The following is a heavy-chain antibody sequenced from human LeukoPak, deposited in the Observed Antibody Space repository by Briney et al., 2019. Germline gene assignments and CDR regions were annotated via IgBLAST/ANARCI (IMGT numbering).Heavy chain of an antibody. J-gene: IGHJ6*03. CDR3: ATREGGYSIPVYYYYYMDV. D-gene: IGHD5-18*01. Sequence: ASVKVSCKASGYSFTSYSINWVRQAPGQGLEWMGWINTNTGNPTYAQGFTGRFVFSLDTSVSTAYLQISSLKAEDTAVYYCATREGGYSIPVYYYYYMDVWGKGTTVTVSS. V-gene: IGHV7-4-1*02. CDR2: INTNTGNP. CDR1: GYSFTSYS.